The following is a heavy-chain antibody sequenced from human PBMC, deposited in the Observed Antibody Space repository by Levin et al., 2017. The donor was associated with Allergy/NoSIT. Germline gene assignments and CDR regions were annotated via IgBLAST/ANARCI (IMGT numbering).Heavy chain of an antibody. D-gene: IGHD6-6*01. Sequence: PGGSLRLSCAASGFTFSGYTLNWVRQAPGKGLEWVSSISSSSTYIYYPDSLKGRFTISRDDAKNSLSLQMNSLRVEDTAVYYCASDGSYDTLDIWGQGTMVTVSS. CDR2: ISSSSTYI. J-gene: IGHJ3*02. CDR1: GFTFSGYT. V-gene: IGHV3-21*01. CDR3: ASDGSYDTLDI.